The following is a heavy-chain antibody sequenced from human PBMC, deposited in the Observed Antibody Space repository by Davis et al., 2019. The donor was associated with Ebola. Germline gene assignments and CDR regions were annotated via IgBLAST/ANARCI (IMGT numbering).Heavy chain of an antibody. CDR2: IIPIFGTA. Sequence: SVKVSCKASGYTFTGYYMHWVRQAPGQGLEWMGGIIPIFGTANYAQKFQGRVTITADESTSTAYMELSSLRSEDTAVYYCASVGYSGELPGYWGQGTLVTVSS. V-gene: IGHV1-69*13. CDR1: GYTFTGYY. CDR3: ASVGYSGELPGY. J-gene: IGHJ4*02. D-gene: IGHD1-26*01.